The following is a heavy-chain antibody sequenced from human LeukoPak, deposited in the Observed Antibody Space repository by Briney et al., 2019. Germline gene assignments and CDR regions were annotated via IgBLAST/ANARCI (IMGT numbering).Heavy chain of an antibody. V-gene: IGHV5-51*01. CDR2: IYPGDSHT. CDR3: ARRYYDNSGSYSDFDY. Sequence: PGESLKISCKGSGYSFTNYWIGWVRQMPGKGLEWMGIIYPGDSHTRYSPSFQGQVTISADKSISTAYLQWSSLKASDTAMYYCARRYYDNSGSYSDFDYWGQGTLVTVSS. D-gene: IGHD3-10*01. CDR1: GYSFTNYW. J-gene: IGHJ4*02.